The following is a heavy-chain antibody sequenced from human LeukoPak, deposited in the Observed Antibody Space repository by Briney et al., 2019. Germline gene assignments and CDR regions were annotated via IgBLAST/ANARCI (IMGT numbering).Heavy chain of an antibody. V-gene: IGHV3-7*01. J-gene: IGHJ5*02. Sequence: GGSLRLSCAASGFTFSSYSMNWVRQAPGKGLEWVANIKQDGSEKYYVDSVKGRFTISRDNAKNSLYLQMNSLRAEDTAVYYCARRGYSFGLAPWGQGTLVTVSS. CDR2: IKQDGSEK. CDR3: ARRGYSFGLAP. D-gene: IGHD5-18*01. CDR1: GFTFSSYS.